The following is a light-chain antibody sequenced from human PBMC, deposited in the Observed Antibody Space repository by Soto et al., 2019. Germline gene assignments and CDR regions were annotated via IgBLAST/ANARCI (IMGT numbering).Light chain of an antibody. CDR3: AAWDDSLSSPV. J-gene: IGLJ2*01. CDR1: SSNIGSNY. Sequence: QSVLTQPPSASGTPGQRVTISCSGSSSNIGSNYVYWYQQLPGTAPKLLIYRNNQRPSGVPARFSGSKSATSASLAISGLRSEDEADYYCAAWDDSLSSPVFGGGTKLTVL. CDR2: RNN. V-gene: IGLV1-47*01.